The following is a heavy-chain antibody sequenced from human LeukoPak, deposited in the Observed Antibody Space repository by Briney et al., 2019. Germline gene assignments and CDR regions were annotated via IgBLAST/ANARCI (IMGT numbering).Heavy chain of an antibody. J-gene: IGHJ4*02. CDR3: ARDLTSKVVVTAIVD. CDR1: GFTFSSYA. D-gene: IGHD2-21*02. V-gene: IGHV3-30-3*01. CDR2: ISYDGSNK. Sequence: PGGSLRLSCAASGFTFSSYAMHWVRQAPGKGLEWVAVISYDGSNKYYADSVKGRFTISRDNSENTLYLQMNSLRAKDTAVYYCARDLTSKVVVTAIVDWGQGTLVTVSS.